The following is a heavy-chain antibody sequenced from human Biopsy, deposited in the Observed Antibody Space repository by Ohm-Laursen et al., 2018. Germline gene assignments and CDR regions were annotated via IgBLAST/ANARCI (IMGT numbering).Heavy chain of an antibody. D-gene: IGHD3-22*01. Sequence: GSLRLSCTAFGFTFSTHWMSWVRQAPGKGLEWVATIKKDGSEKYYVDSVKGRFTISRDNSKSSLSLQMNSLRGEDTAVYYCARAPFGSGSYSEFDYWGQGSLVTVSS. V-gene: IGHV3-7*01. J-gene: IGHJ4*02. CDR3: ARAPFGSGSYSEFDY. CDR1: GFTFSTHW. CDR2: IKKDGSEK.